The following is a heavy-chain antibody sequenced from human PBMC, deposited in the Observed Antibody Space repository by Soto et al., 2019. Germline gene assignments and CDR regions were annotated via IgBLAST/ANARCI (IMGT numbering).Heavy chain of an antibody. V-gene: IGHV4-39*01. Sequence: PSETLSLTCTVSGGSISSSSYYWGWIRQPPGKGLEWIGSIYYSGSTYYNPSLKSRVTISVDTSKNQFSLKLSSVTAADTAVYYCAGTVTSPAFYYYYGMDAWGQGTTVTVSS. J-gene: IGHJ6*02. CDR2: IYYSGST. D-gene: IGHD4-17*01. CDR3: AGTVTSPAFYYYYGMDA. CDR1: GGSISSSSYY.